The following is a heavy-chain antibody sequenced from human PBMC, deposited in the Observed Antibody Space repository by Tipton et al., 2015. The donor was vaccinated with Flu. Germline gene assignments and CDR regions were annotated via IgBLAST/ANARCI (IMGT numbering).Heavy chain of an antibody. Sequence: TLSLTCIVSGYSISSGYYWGWIRQPPGKGLEWIGSIYHTGSTYYNPSLKSRVTISVDTSKNQFSLKLNSVTAADTAGYYCARGIYISSSWYVGRGDPNKNDYWGQGTLVTVSS. CDR2: IYHTGST. V-gene: IGHV4-38-2*02. J-gene: IGHJ4*02. CDR1: GYSISSGYY. D-gene: IGHD6-13*01. CDR3: ARGIYISSSWYVGRGDPNKNDY.